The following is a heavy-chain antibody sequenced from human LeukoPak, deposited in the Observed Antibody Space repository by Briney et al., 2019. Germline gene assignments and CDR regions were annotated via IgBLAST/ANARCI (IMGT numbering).Heavy chain of an antibody. J-gene: IGHJ6*03. D-gene: IGHD2-2*01. CDR2: ISGSGGST. CDR1: GFTFSSYA. CDR3: AKGGYCGGTNCYFYYMDV. Sequence: GGSLRLSCAASGFTFSSYAMSWVRQAPGKGLEWVSAISGSGGSTYYADSVKGRFTISRDNSKNTLYLQMNDLRAEDTAEYFCAKGGYCGGTNCYFYYMDVWGKGTTVTVSS. V-gene: IGHV3-23*01.